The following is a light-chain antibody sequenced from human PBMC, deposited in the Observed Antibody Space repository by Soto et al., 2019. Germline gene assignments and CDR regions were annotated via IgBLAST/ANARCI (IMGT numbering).Light chain of an antibody. Sequence: ENVLTQSPGTLSLSPGERATLSCRASQTVSSTYLAWYQQKPGQAPRLLIYGASSRATGIPDRFSGTVSGTDFTLTISRLEPEDFALYYCQHYAGGSRITFGQGTRLEI. CDR3: QHYAGGSRIT. CDR2: GAS. J-gene: IGKJ5*01. CDR1: QTVSSTY. V-gene: IGKV3-20*01.